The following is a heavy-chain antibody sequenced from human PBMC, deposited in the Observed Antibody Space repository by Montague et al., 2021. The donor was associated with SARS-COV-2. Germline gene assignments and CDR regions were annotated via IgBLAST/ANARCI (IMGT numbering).Heavy chain of an antibody. CDR2: TYYRSKWYS. CDR3: ASSGTTLTGLDAFDI. V-gene: IGHV6-1*01. CDR1: GDSVFSKSVA. Sequence: CAISGDSVFSKSVAWNWIRQSPSRGLELLGRTYYRSKWYSDNAEXFKXRLVITPDTSKNQVSLQLNSVIPEDTAVYFCASSGTTLTGLDAFDIWGQGTMVTVSS. D-gene: IGHD3-9*01. J-gene: IGHJ3*02.